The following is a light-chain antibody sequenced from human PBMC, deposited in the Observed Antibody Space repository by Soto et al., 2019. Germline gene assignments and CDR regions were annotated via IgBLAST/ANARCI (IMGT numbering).Light chain of an antibody. Sequence: EMVMTQSPATLSVSPGESATLSCRASQSVRSNLAWYQQRPGQPPRLLIYGQSTRATGIPARFSGSGSGTECTLAISSLQSEDCAVYYCEQYDIWPLTFGGGTKVEIK. V-gene: IGKV3-15*01. CDR3: EQYDIWPLT. CDR2: GQS. J-gene: IGKJ4*01. CDR1: QSVRSN.